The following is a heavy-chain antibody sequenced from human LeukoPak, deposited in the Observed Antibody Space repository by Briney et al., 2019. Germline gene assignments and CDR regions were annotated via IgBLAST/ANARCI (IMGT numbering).Heavy chain of an antibody. CDR3: ARVSGSGSLLTFDY. CDR2: IYYSGST. Sequence: SETLSLTCTVSGSMYNYYWSWIRQPPGKGLEWIGYIYYSGSTNYNPSLKSRVTISVDRSKNQFSLKLSSVTAADTAVYYCARVSGSGSLLTFDYWGQGTLVTVSS. CDR1: GSMYNYY. J-gene: IGHJ4*02. V-gene: IGHV4-59*12. D-gene: IGHD3-10*01.